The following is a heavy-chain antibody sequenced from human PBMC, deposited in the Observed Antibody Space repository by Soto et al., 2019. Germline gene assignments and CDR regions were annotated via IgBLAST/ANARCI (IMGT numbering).Heavy chain of an antibody. CDR3: AREKGAAGTFDY. J-gene: IGHJ4*02. CDR1: GYTFTSFA. CDR2: INAGGGGT. Sequence: ASVKVSCKASGYTFTSFAIYWVRQAPGQRLEWMGWINAGGGGTKYSQKFQGRVTITRDTSASTAYTELSSLRSEDTAVYYCAREKGAAGTFDYWGQGTLVTVSS. V-gene: IGHV1-3*01. D-gene: IGHD6-13*01.